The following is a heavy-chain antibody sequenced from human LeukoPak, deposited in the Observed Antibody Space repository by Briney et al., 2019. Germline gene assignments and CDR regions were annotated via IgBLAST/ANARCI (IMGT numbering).Heavy chain of an antibody. CDR3: AIEAQGCSITSCYFDS. CDR2: IRSKTYGGTT. V-gene: IGHV3-49*03. CDR1: GSTSGDDA. Sequence: SLRLSCTASGSTSGDDALNWFRQAPGKGLEWVGFIRSKTYGGTTEYAASVKGRFTISRDDSKSIAYLQMNSLRAEDTAVYYCAIEAQGCSITSCYFDSWGQGTLVTVSS. J-gene: IGHJ4*02. D-gene: IGHD2-2*01.